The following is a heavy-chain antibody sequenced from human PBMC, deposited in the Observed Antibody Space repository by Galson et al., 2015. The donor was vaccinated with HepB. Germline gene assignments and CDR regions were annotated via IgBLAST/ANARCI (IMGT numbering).Heavy chain of an antibody. Sequence: SLRLSCAASGFTFSSYGMHWVRQAPGKGLEWVAGISYDGSNKYYADSVKGRFTISRDNSKNTLYLQMNSLRAEDTAVYYCAKHPPDVPSYFDYWGQGTLVTVSS. CDR2: ISYDGSNK. D-gene: IGHD2-2*01. J-gene: IGHJ4*02. V-gene: IGHV3-30*18. CDR3: AKHPPDVPSYFDY. CDR1: GFTFSSYG.